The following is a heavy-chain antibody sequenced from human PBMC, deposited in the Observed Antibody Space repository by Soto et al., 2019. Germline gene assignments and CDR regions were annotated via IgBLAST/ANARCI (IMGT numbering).Heavy chain of an antibody. Sequence: PSETLSLTCTVSGRSISYEYYHWTWIRPSPGKGLEWIGYIHYSGSIIYNPSFKSRVTISVDTSKNQFSLQLSSVTAADTAVYFCAREDDGGDRDYYGLDVWGQGTTVTVSS. J-gene: IGHJ6*02. CDR2: IHYSGSI. V-gene: IGHV4-30-4*08. CDR1: GRSISYEYYH. CDR3: AREDDGGDRDYYGLDV. D-gene: IGHD2-21*02.